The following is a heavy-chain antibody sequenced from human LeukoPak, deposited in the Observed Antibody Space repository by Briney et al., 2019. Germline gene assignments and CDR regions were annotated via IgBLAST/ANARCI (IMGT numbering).Heavy chain of an antibody. CDR2: IKQDGSEK. Sequence: GGSLRLSCAASGFTFSSYWMSWVRQAPGKGLEWVANIKQDGSEKYYADSVKGRFTISRDNSKNTLYLQMNSLRPEDTAVYYCAKVGLTVTTILDYFDYWGQGTLVTVSS. V-gene: IGHV3-7*01. D-gene: IGHD4-11*01. CDR1: GFTFSSYW. J-gene: IGHJ4*02. CDR3: AKVGLTVTTILDYFDY.